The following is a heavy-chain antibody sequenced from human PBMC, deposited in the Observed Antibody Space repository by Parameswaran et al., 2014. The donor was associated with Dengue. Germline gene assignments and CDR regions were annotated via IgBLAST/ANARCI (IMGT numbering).Heavy chain of an antibody. V-gene: IGHV3-74*01. CDR2: INSDGSST. CDR3: ARAVPPRAAAIYWGSTYYYYGMDV. D-gene: IGHD2-2*02. J-gene: IGHJ6*02. Sequence: WIRQPPGKGLVWVSRINSDGSSTSYADSVKGRFTISRDNAKNTLYLQMNSLRAEDTAVYYCARAVPPRAAAIYWGSTYYYYGMDVWGQGTTVTVSS.